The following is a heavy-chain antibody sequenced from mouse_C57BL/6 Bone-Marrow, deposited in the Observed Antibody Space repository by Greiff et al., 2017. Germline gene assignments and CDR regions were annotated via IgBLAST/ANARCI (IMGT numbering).Heavy chain of an antibody. D-gene: IGHD2-10*02. Sequence: QVQLQQSGAELMKPGASVKLSCKATGYTFTGYWIEWVKQRPGHGLEWIGEILPGSGSTNYNEKFKGKATFTADTSSNTAYMQLSILTSEDSAIYYCARSGYCNCYAMDYWGQGTSVTVSS. J-gene: IGHJ4*01. CDR3: ARSGYCNCYAMDY. V-gene: IGHV1-9*01. CDR1: GYTFTGYW. CDR2: ILPGSGST.